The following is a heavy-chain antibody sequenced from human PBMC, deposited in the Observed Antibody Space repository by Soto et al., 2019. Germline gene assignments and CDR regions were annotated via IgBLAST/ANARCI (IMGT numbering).Heavy chain of an antibody. J-gene: IGHJ4*02. Sequence: GGSRRLSCAASGFTLRNYEMSWVRQAPGKGLEWISKISGSNNNIYYADSVRGRFTISRDNAKNSLYLQMNSLRAEDTAIYYCASERLCGADCYFFDNWGQGTQVTVSS. V-gene: IGHV3-48*03. CDR2: ISGSNNNI. CDR3: ASERLCGADCYFFDN. CDR1: GFTLRNYE. D-gene: IGHD2-21*02.